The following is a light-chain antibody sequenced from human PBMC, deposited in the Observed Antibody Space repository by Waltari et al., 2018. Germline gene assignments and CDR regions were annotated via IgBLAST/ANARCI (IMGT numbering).Light chain of an antibody. Sequence: SYELTQPSSVSVSPGQTARNTCSGDVLAKKYVRWFQQKPGQAPVLVIYKNSERPSGIPDRISGSTSGTTVTLTISGAQVEDEADYYCYCAADSNVRVFGGGTRLTVL. CDR1: VLAKKY. CDR3: YCAADSNVRV. V-gene: IGLV3-27*01. CDR2: KNS. J-gene: IGLJ2*01.